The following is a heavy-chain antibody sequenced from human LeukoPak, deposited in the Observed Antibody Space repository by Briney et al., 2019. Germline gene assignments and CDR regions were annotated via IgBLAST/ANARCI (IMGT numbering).Heavy chain of an antibody. CDR2: ISSGSNTI. D-gene: IGHD3-10*01. V-gene: IGHV3-48*01. CDR1: GFIFSSYS. Sequence: GGSLRLSCAASGFIFSSYSMNWVRQAPGKGLEWVSYISSGSNTIYYADSVRGRFTISRDNAKNSLYLQMNSLRAEDTAVYYCARDHYYGSGSYNYFDYWGQGTLVTVSS. CDR3: ARDHYYGSGSYNYFDY. J-gene: IGHJ4*02.